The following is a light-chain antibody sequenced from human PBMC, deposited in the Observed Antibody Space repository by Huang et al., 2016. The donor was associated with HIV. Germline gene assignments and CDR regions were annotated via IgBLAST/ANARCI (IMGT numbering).Light chain of an antibody. CDR2: SAA. J-gene: IGKJ1*01. CDR3: QQYYDTLLT. Sequence: DIQMTQSPSSLSASIGDRVTITCRASRASSNSLAGYQQKAGKAPQLVVSSAAKLQSGVPSRFSGSGSWTDYSLTISSLQPDDFATYYCQQYYDTLLTFGQGTKVDIK. V-gene: IGKV1-NL1*01. CDR1: RASSNS.